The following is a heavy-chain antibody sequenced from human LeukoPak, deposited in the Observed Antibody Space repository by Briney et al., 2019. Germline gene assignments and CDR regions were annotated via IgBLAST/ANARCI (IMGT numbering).Heavy chain of an antibody. Sequence: GGSLRLSCAASGFTFSSYWMSWVRQAPGKGLEWVANIKQDGSEKNYVDSVKGRFTISRDNANNSLYLQMNSLRAEDTAVYYCTRSHYYDSSGYYFYYGMDVWGQGTTVTVSS. D-gene: IGHD3-22*01. CDR2: IKQDGSEK. CDR3: TRSHYYDSSGYYFYYGMDV. CDR1: GFTFSSYW. V-gene: IGHV3-7*01. J-gene: IGHJ6*02.